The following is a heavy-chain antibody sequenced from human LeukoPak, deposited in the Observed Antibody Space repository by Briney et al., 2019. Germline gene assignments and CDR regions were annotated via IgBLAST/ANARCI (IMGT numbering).Heavy chain of an antibody. CDR3: AKDGLASIAARGYYYYYMDV. V-gene: IGHV3-9*01. J-gene: IGHJ6*03. CDR2: ISWNSGSI. CDR1: GFRFSSYA. D-gene: IGHD6-6*01. Sequence: GGSLRLSCAASGFRFSSYAMHWVRQAPGKGLEWVSGISWNSGSIGYADSVKGRFTISRDNAKNSLYLQMNSLRAEDTAVYYCAKDGLASIAARGYYYYYMDVWGKGTTVTVSS.